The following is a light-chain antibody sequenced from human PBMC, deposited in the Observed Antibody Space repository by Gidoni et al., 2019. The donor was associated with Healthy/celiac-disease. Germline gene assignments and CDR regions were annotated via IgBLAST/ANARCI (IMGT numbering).Light chain of an antibody. CDR2: DAS. Sequence: EIVLPPSPATLSLSPGERATLSCRASQSVSSYLAWYQQKPGQAPRLLIYDASNRATGIPARFSGSGSGTDFTLTISSLEPEDFAVYYCQQRSNWPPHTFGGGTKVEIK. CDR3: QQRSNWPPHT. V-gene: IGKV3-11*01. J-gene: IGKJ4*01. CDR1: QSVSSY.